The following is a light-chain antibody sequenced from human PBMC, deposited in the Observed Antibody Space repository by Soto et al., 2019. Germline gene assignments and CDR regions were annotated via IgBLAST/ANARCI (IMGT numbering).Light chain of an antibody. J-gene: IGKJ1*01. CDR2: DVS. V-gene: IGKV1-5*01. Sequence: DIQMTQSPSTLSSCVGDIVTITCGASQSVSNWLAWYQQKPGKAPNLLIYDVSSLESGVPSRFSGSGSGTEFILTISSLQPDDFATYYCQQYDSYSWTFGQGTKVDI. CDR1: QSVSNW. CDR3: QQYDSYSWT.